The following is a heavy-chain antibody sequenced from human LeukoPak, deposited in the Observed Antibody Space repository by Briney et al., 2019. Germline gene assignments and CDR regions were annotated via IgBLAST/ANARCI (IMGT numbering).Heavy chain of an antibody. J-gene: IGHJ6*03. V-gene: IGHV1-46*01. CDR2: INPSGGGT. CDR1: GYTFSSYY. CDR3: ALREEIFDHYYYMDV. D-gene: IGHD3-3*01. Sequence: ASVKVSCKASGYTFSSYYMHWVRQAPGQGLEWMGIINPSGGGTSYAQKFQGRVTMTRDTSTSTVYMELSSLRSEDTAVYYCALREEIFDHYYYMDVWGKGTTVTVSS.